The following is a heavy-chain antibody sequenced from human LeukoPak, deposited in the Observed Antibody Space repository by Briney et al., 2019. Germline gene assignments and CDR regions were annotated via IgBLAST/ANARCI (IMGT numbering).Heavy chain of an antibody. Sequence: ASVTVSFKASGYTFTNYGISWVRQAPGQGLEWMGWIDASNGNTNYAQKLQGRVTITTDTSTTTAYMEMTSLRFDDTAVYYCARDYHYVPDFWGQGTLVTVSS. J-gene: IGHJ4*02. CDR2: IDASNGNT. CDR3: ARDYHYVPDF. CDR1: GYTFTNYG. D-gene: IGHD3-16*01. V-gene: IGHV1-18*01.